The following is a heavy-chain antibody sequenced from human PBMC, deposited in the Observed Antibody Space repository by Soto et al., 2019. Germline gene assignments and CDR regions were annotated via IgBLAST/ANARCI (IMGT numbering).Heavy chain of an antibody. J-gene: IGHJ4*02. CDR2: INGGNGDT. CDR3: ARDYGYCSSSDCYPLLDS. V-gene: IGHV1-3*01. D-gene: IGHD2-2*01. CDR1: GYTFTTYP. Sequence: QVQLVQSGAEVVKPGSSVTVSCKASGYTFTTYPIHWVRQAPGQRLEWMGWINGGNGDTKYSQKFQGKVTITRDTSASTAYMDLSSLRSEDTAVYYCARDYGYCSSSDCYPLLDSWGQGTLVTVSS.